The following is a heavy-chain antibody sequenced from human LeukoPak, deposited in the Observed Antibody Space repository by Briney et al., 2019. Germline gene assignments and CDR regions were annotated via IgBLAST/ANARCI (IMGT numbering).Heavy chain of an antibody. CDR1: RFTFSSYW. CDR3: VGTIASRGSEY. V-gene: IGHV3-74*01. D-gene: IGHD6-6*01. CDR2: INSDGSST. J-gene: IGHJ4*02. Sequence: GGSLRLSCAASRFTFSSYWMHWVRQAPGKGLVWVSRINSDGSSTNYADSVKGRFTISRDNAKNTVYLQMNNLRVDDTAMYYCVGTIASRGSEYWGQGALVTVSS.